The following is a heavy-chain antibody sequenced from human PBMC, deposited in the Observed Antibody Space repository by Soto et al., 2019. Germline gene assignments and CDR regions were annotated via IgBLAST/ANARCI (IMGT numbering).Heavy chain of an antibody. V-gene: IGHV3-7*01. Sequence: PGGSLRLSCAPSESTLSNVWMSWVRQAPGKGLEWVANIKQDGSEKYYVDSVKGRFTISRDNAKNSLYLQMNSLRAEDTAVYYCARETNIVATITAFDYWGQGTLVTVSS. CDR2: IKQDGSEK. J-gene: IGHJ4*02. CDR1: ESTLSNVW. CDR3: ARETNIVATITAFDY. D-gene: IGHD5-12*01.